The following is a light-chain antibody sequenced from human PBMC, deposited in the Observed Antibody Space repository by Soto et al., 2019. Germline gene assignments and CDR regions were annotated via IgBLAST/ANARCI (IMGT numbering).Light chain of an antibody. CDR3: QTWGSGIPVV. V-gene: IGLV4-69*01. Sequence: QSVLTQSPSASASLGASVKLTCTLSGGPSSYAIAWHQQQPGKGPRYLMKLDSDGSHNKGDGIPDRFSGSSSGAERYLTISSLQSEDEADYYCQTWGSGIPVVFGGGTKLTVL. J-gene: IGLJ2*01. CDR1: GGPSSYA. CDR2: LDSDGSH.